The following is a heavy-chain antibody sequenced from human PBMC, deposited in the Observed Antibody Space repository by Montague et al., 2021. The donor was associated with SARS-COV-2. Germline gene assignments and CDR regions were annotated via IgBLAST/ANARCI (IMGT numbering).Heavy chain of an antibody. D-gene: IGHD3-3*01. CDR2: IDHSGNT. CDR3: ARDQTVLEWIWYGMDV. J-gene: IGHJ6*02. Sequence: SETLSLTCAVYGGSFSTYYWAWIRQSPGKGLEWIGNIDHSGNTNXNPSLKSRVSVSVDTSPSQFSLYLTSVTAADAAVYYCARDQTVLEWIWYGMDVWGPGTTVTVPS. CDR1: GGSFSTYY. V-gene: IGHV4-34*01.